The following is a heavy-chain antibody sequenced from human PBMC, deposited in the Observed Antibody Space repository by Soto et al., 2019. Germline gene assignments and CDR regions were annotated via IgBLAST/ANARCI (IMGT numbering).Heavy chain of an antibody. CDR3: AKVGIAAAVDYYYFDY. J-gene: IGHJ4*02. V-gene: IGHV3-30*18. CDR2: ISYDGSNK. Sequence: PGRPLRLSCAASGFTFSSYAMHRVRQAPGKGLEWVAVISYDGSNKYYADSVKGRFTISRDNSKNTLYLQMNSLRAEDTAVYYSAKVGIAAAVDYYYFDYWGQGTLVTVSS. CDR1: GFTFSSYA. D-gene: IGHD6-13*01.